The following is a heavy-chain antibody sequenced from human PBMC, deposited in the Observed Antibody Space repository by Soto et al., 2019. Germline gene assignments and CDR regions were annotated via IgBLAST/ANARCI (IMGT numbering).Heavy chain of an antibody. Sequence: EVPLVESGGGLVQPGGSLRLSCADSGFSFSSYWMHWVRQGPGKGLVWVSRINTDGSSTNYADSVKGRFTISRDNAKTTVYLQMNSLRAEDTAVYYFARSPGGYYIDWGQGTMVTVSS. V-gene: IGHV3-74*01. CDR3: ARSPGGYYID. CDR2: INTDGSST. CDR1: GFSFSSYW. D-gene: IGHD5-18*01. J-gene: IGHJ3*01.